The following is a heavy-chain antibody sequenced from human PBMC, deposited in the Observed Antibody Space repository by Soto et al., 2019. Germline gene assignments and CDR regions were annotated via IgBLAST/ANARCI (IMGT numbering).Heavy chain of an antibody. CDR1: EGCISRSAHY. D-gene: IGHD6-19*01. CDR3: ASLPYSSDWFYYCDY. J-gene: IGHJ4*02. V-gene: IGHV4-39*01. Sequence: TLSDNSSVSEGCISRSAHYSGRNHQPPGKGLEWIGNIYYSGSTYYNPSLKSRVTMSVDTSKNQFSLRLSSVSAADTAVFYCASLPYSSDWFYYCDYRGQGTPVTVSS. CDR2: IYYSGST.